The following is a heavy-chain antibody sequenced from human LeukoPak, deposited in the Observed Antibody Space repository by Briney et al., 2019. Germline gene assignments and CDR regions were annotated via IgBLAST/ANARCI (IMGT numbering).Heavy chain of an antibody. CDR3: ASLDSSGYYSFDY. CDR2: ISSSSSYI. Sequence: GGSLRLSCAASGFTFSSYSMNWVRQAPGKGLEWVSSISSSSSYIYYADSVKGRFTISRDNAKNSLYLQMNSLRAEDTAVYYCASLDSSGYYSFDYWGQGTLVTVSS. D-gene: IGHD3-22*01. CDR1: GFTFSSYS. J-gene: IGHJ4*02. V-gene: IGHV3-21*01.